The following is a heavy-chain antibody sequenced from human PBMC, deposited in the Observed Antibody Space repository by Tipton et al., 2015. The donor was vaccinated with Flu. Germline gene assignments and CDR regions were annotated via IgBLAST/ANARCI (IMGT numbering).Heavy chain of an antibody. Sequence: SLRLSCAASGFTFSSYAMSWVRQAPGKGLEWVSAISGSGGSTYYADSVKGRFTISRDNSKSTLYLQMNSLRAEDTAVYYCAKRRGTYCGGDCYEYFQHWGQGTLVTVSS. CDR3: AKRRGTYCGGDCYEYFQH. D-gene: IGHD2-21*02. CDR2: ISGSGGST. V-gene: IGHV3-23*01. CDR1: GFTFSSYA. J-gene: IGHJ1*01.